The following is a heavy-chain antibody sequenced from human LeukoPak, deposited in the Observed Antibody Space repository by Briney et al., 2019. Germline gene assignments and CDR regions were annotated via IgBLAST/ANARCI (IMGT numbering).Heavy chain of an antibody. V-gene: IGHV3-21*01. D-gene: IGHD6-19*01. CDR3: ARLTAVAAGDAFDI. CDR1: GFTFSSYS. Sequence: PGGSLRLSCEASGFTFSSYSMNWVRQAPGKGLEWVSSISSSSSYIYYADSVKGRFTISRDNAKNSLYLQMNSLRAEDTAVYYCARLTAVAAGDAFDIWGQGTMITVSS. J-gene: IGHJ3*02. CDR2: ISSSSSYI.